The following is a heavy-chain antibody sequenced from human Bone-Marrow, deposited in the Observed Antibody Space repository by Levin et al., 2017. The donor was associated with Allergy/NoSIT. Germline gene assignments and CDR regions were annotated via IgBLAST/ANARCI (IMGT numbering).Heavy chain of an antibody. J-gene: IGHJ6*03. CDR2: IYYSGTT. D-gene: IGHD1-26*01. CDR3: ARVGKPYYYMDV. V-gene: IGHV4-59*12. Sequence: SETLSLTCTVSGGSISSYYWSWIRQPPGKGLEWIGYIYYSGTTNYNPSLKSRVTISIDTSKNQFSLKLSSTTAADTAVYYCARVGKPYYYMDVWGKGTTVIVSS. CDR1: GGSISSYY.